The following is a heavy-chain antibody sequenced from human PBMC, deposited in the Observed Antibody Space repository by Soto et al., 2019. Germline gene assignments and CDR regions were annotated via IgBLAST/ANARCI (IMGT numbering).Heavy chain of an antibody. J-gene: IGHJ4*02. Sequence: EVQLVESGGGLVQPGGSLRLSCAATGFTFSTYWMHWVRQGPGKGLVWVSRISTDGSSTTYADSVKGRFTISRDNAKNTLYLQMISLRAEDTAVYYCARATGSNHPFDYWGQGSLVTVSS. V-gene: IGHV3-74*01. D-gene: IGHD2-2*01. CDR2: ISTDGSST. CDR1: GFTFSTYW. CDR3: ARATGSNHPFDY.